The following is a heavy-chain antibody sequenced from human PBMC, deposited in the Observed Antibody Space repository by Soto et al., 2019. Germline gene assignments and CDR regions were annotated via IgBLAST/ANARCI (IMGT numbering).Heavy chain of an antibody. Sequence: GESLKISCKGSGYSFTSYWISWVRQMPGKGLEWMGRIDPSDSYTNYSPSFQGHVTISADKSISAAYLQWSSLKASDTAMYYCGRRGGGTGDKYYYGMDVWGQGTTVTVSS. D-gene: IGHD3-16*01. J-gene: IGHJ6*02. CDR2: IDPSDSYT. CDR3: GRRGGGTGDKYYYGMDV. CDR1: GYSFTSYW. V-gene: IGHV5-10-1*01.